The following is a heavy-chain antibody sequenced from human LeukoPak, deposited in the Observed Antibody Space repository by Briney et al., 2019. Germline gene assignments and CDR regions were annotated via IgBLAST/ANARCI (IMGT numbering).Heavy chain of an antibody. Sequence: QPGGSLRLSCAASGFTFSSYGMHWVRQAPGKGLEWVAFIRYDGSNKYYADSVKGRFTISRDNSKNTLYLQMNSLRAEDTAVYYCAREYCSSTSCLYDYWGQGTLVTVSS. V-gene: IGHV3-30*02. CDR3: AREYCSSTSCLYDY. J-gene: IGHJ4*02. CDR1: GFTFSSYG. CDR2: IRYDGSNK. D-gene: IGHD2-2*01.